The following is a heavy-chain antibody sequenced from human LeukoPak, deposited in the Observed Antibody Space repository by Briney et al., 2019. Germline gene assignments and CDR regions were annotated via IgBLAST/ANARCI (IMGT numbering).Heavy chain of an antibody. D-gene: IGHD3-10*01. CDR1: GGTFSSYA. CDR3: ARGSYYGSGSYRMDDAFDI. J-gene: IGHJ3*02. Sequence: SVKVSCKASGGTFSSYAISWVRQAPGQGLEWMGGIIPIFDTANYAQKFQGRVTITADKSTSTAYMELSSLRSEDTAVYYCARGSYYGSGSYRMDDAFDIWGQGTMVTVSS. V-gene: IGHV1-69*06. CDR2: IIPIFDTA.